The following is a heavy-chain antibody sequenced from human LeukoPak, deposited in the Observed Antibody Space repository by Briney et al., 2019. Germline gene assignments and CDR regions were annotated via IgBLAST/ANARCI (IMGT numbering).Heavy chain of an antibody. Sequence: GGSLRLSCAASGFTFSSYWMSWVRQAPGKGLEWVANIKQDGSEKYYVDSVKGRFTISRDNAKNSLYLQMNSLRAEDTALYYCAKDLLPLTDYYYGMDVWGQGTTVTVSS. D-gene: IGHD1-14*01. CDR2: IKQDGSEK. J-gene: IGHJ6*02. CDR1: GFTFSSYW. CDR3: AKDLLPLTDYYYGMDV. V-gene: IGHV3-7*03.